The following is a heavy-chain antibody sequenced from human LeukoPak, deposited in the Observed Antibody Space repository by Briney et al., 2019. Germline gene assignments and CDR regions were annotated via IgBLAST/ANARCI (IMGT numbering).Heavy chain of an antibody. CDR3: ARGVCSSTSCYAHYYYAMDV. D-gene: IGHD2-2*01. V-gene: IGHV3-66*01. J-gene: IGHJ6*02. CDR2: IYSGGST. CDR1: GFTFSSYA. Sequence: GGSLRLSCAASGFTFSSYAMSWVRQAPGKGLEWVSVIYSGGSTYYADSVKGRFTISRDNSKNTLHLQMNSLRAEDTAVYYCARGVCSSTSCYAHYYYAMDVWGQGTTVTVSS.